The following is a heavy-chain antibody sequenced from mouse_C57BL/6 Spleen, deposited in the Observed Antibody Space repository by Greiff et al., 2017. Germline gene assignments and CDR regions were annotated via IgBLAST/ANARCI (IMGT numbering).Heavy chain of an antibody. Sequence: QVQLQQSGAELARPGASVTLSCKASGYTFTSYGISWVKQRTGQGLVWIGEISPCSGHTYYNATFKGKATLTADKSSSTAYLELRSLTSEDSAVYCCARDYDYDLYYFDYWGQGTTLTVSS. CDR1: GYTFTSYG. D-gene: IGHD2-4*01. CDR3: ARDYDYDLYYFDY. J-gene: IGHJ2*01. V-gene: IGHV1-81*01. CDR2: ISPCSGHT.